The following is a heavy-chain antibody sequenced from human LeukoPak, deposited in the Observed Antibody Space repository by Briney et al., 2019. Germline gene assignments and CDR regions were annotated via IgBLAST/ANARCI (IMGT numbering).Heavy chain of an antibody. V-gene: IGHV4-59*01. CDR2: IYYSGST. Sequence: SETLSLTCAVYGGSFSGYYWSWIRQPPGKGLEWIGYIYYSGSTNYNSSLKSRVTISVDTSKNQFSLKLSSVTAADTAVYYCARDLGGVAVAGTHAFDIWGQGTMVTVSS. CDR1: GGSFSGYY. D-gene: IGHD6-19*01. CDR3: ARDLGGVAVAGTHAFDI. J-gene: IGHJ3*02.